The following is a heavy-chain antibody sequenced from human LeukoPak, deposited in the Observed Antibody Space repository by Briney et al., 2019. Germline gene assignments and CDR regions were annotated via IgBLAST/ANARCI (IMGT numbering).Heavy chain of an antibody. CDR1: GYTFTNYG. J-gene: IGHJ4*02. Sequence: ASVKVSCNGSGYTFTNYGINWVRQAPGQGLEWMGWISGYNGNTNYAQKLQGRVTMTTDTSTTTAYMELRSLRSDDTAMYYCASGDYGGNPDYWGQGTLVTVSS. D-gene: IGHD4-23*01. CDR2: ISGYNGNT. V-gene: IGHV1-18*01. CDR3: ASGDYGGNPDY.